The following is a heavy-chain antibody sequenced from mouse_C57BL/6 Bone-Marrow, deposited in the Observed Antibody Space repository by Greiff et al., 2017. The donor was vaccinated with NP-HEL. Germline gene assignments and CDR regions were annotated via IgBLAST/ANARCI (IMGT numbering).Heavy chain of an antibody. CDR1: GYTFTSYW. CDR2: IPPNSGST. Sequence: QVQLQQPGAELVKPGASVKLSCKASGYTFTSYWMHWVKQRPGQGLEWIGMIPPNSGSTNYNEKFKSKATLTVDKSSSTAYMQLSRLTAEDSAVYYGANSSNYAMDYWGQGTSVTVSS. J-gene: IGHJ4*01. D-gene: IGHD1-1*01. V-gene: IGHV1-64*01. CDR3: ANSSNYAMDY.